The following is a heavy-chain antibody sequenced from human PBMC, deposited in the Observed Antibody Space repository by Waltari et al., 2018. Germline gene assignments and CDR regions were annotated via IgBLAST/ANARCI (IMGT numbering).Heavy chain of an antibody. D-gene: IGHD2-2*01. Sequence: QVQLQESGPGLVKPSETLSLTCTVSGYSIRSGYYWGWIRQPPGKGLGWIGSIYHSGSTYYNPSLKSRVTISVDTSKNQFSLKLSSVTAADTSVYYCARAVGYCSSTSCPNGGQLGRYWGQGTLVTVSS. V-gene: IGHV4-38-2*02. CDR1: GYSIRSGYY. CDR2: IYHSGST. J-gene: IGHJ4*02. CDR3: ARAVGYCSSTSCPNGGQLGRY.